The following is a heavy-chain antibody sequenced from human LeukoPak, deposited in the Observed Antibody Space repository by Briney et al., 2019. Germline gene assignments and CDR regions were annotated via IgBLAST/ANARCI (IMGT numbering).Heavy chain of an antibody. Sequence: PGGSLRLSCAASGFTFSRHWMSWVRQAPGKGLEWVANIREDGSEKYYVDSVKGRFTISRDNAKSSLDLQMNSLRAEDTAVYYCARGWASGYAIDYWGQGTLVTVSS. CDR1: GFTFSRHW. CDR3: ARGWASGYAIDY. V-gene: IGHV3-7*01. CDR2: IREDGSEK. D-gene: IGHD3-22*01. J-gene: IGHJ4*02.